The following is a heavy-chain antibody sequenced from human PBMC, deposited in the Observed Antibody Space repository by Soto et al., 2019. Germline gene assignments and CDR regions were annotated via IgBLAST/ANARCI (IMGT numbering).Heavy chain of an antibody. CDR2: MSYYGSYT. CDR3: TIVRVADSAPDH. J-gene: IGHJ4*02. V-gene: IGHV3-30*03. D-gene: IGHD3-10*02. CDR1: GFIFSNNG. Sequence: SLKISCVGSGFIFSNNGMHWVRQTPGKGLEWVAFMSYYGSYTFYADSVKGRFTISRDNSKNTLFLHMSNLRAEDTAMYYCTIVRVADSAPDHWGQGTMVTVSS.